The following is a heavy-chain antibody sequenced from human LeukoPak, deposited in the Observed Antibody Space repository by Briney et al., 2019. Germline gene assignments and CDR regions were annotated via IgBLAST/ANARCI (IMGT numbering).Heavy chain of an antibody. Sequence: GGSLRLSCSASGFTFSYYAMHWVRQPPGKGLEYVSGVSSDGGSTYSANSVKGRFTISRNNSKNTLYLQMSGLRGEDTAVYYCVGALSSTVTTKRKFDDWGQGTLVTVSS. CDR2: VSSDGGST. V-gene: IGHV3-64D*06. J-gene: IGHJ4*02. D-gene: IGHD4-17*01. CDR3: VGALSSTVTTKRKFDD. CDR1: GFTFSYYA.